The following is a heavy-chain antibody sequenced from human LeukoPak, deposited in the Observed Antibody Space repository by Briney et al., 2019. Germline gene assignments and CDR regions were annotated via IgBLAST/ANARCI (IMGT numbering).Heavy chain of an antibody. J-gene: IGHJ5*02. Sequence: SETLSLTCTVSGGSISSSSYYWGWIRQPPGKGLEWIGSIYYSGSTYYNPSLKSRVTISVDTSKNQFSLNLRSMTATDTAVYYCARVPGMYFDISIGFGSGWFDPWGQGILVTVSS. D-gene: IGHD3-9*01. CDR1: GGSISSSSYY. CDR3: ARVPGMYFDISIGFGSGWFDP. CDR2: IYYSGST. V-gene: IGHV4-39*02.